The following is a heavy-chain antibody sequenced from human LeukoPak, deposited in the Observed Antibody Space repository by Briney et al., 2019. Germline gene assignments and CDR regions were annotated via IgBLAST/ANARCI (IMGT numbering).Heavy chain of an antibody. V-gene: IGHV1-2*02. J-gene: IGHJ4*02. CDR3: ARGEQTHPQTNTPFDY. D-gene: IGHD1/OR15-1a*01. CDR2: INPNSGGT. Sequence: ASVTVSCKASGYTFTGYYMHWVRQAPGQGLEWMGWINPNSGGTNYAQKFQGRVTMTRDTSISTAYMELSRLRSDDTAVYYCARGEQTHPQTNTPFDYWGQGTLVTVSS. CDR1: GYTFTGYY.